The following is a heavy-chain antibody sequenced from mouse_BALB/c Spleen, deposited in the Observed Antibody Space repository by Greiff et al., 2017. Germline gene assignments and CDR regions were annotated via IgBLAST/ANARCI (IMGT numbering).Heavy chain of an antibody. Sequence: VQLKESGAELVKPGDSVKLSCTASGFNIKDTYMHWVKQRPEQGLEWIGRIDPANGNTKYDPKFQGKATITADTSSNTAYLQLSSLTSEDTAVYYCARSGYDYAMDYWGQGTSVTVSS. D-gene: IGHD2-4*01. CDR3: ARSGYDYAMDY. J-gene: IGHJ4*01. CDR2: IDPANGNT. V-gene: IGHV14-3*02. CDR1: GFNIKDTY.